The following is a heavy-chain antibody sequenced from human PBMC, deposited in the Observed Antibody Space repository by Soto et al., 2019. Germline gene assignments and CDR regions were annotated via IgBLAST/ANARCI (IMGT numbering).Heavy chain of an antibody. CDR3: TREDSIIIPAVADF. Sequence: PGGSLRLSCAASGFTVSNSYMSWVRQTPGKGLEWVSIIYSGGSTYYADSVKGRFTISRDNARNSVSLQMDNLRAEDTAVYYCTREDSIIIPAVADFWGQGTLVTVSS. V-gene: IGHV3-53*01. J-gene: IGHJ4*02. CDR1: GFTVSNSY. D-gene: IGHD6-19*01. CDR2: IYSGGST.